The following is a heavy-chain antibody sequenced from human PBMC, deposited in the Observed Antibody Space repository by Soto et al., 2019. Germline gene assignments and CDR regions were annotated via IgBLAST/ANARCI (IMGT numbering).Heavy chain of an antibody. Sequence: EVQLVESGGGLVKPGGSLRLSCAASGFTFSNAWMNWVRQAPGKGLEWVGRIKSKTDGGTTDYAAPVKGRFTISRDDSQNPKYLQMGSLKTEDTAVYYCTTTTEEYYASRSYVYYYYYYRLDVLGQGTTVTVSS. J-gene: IGHJ6*02. CDR2: IKSKTDGGTT. CDR3: TTTTEEYYASRSYVYYYYYYRLDV. V-gene: IGHV3-15*07. D-gene: IGHD3-10*01. CDR1: GFTFSNAW.